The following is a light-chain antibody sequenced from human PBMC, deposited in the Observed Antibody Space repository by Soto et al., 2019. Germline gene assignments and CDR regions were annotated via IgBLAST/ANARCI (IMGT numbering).Light chain of an antibody. CDR1: QSVSVRY. Sequence: EIVLTQSPGTLSLSPGERATLSCRASQSVSVRYLAWYQQKPGQPPRLLIYGASSRAPGIPDRFSGSGSGTDFTLTISRLEPEDSAVYYCQQYGSSPPGFIFGPGTKVDIK. J-gene: IGKJ3*01. CDR2: GAS. CDR3: QQYGSSPPGFI. V-gene: IGKV3-20*01.